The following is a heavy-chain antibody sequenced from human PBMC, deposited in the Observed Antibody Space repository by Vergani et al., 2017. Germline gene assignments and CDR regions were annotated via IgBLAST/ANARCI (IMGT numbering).Heavy chain of an antibody. CDR3: ARVDTQVPATSHFYYMDV. CDR1: GGSISSGDHC. V-gene: IGHV4-31*11. J-gene: IGHJ6*03. D-gene: IGHD6-25*01. CDR2: IFSSGTT. Sequence: QVQLQESGPGVVKPSQTLSLTCAVSGGSISSGDHCWTWIRQRPGMCLEWIGYIFSSGTTYDNPSLRSRLTISVDTSQNQFSLKLRSVTAADTAVYYCARVDTQVPATSHFYYMDVWGKGTTVVVSS.